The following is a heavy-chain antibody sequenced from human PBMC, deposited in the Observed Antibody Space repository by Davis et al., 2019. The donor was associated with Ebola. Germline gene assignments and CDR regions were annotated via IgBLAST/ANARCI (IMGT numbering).Heavy chain of an antibody. V-gene: IGHV4-59*01. D-gene: IGHD3-22*01. CDR2: IYYSGST. Sequence: SETLSLTCTVSGGSISSYYWSWIRQPPGKGLEWIGYIYYSGSTNYNPSLKSRVTISVDTSKNQFSLKLSSVTAADTAVYYCARSVFYDSTGYYVHWYYDHWGRGTLVTVSS. J-gene: IGHJ2*01. CDR3: ARSVFYDSTGYYVHWYYDH. CDR1: GGSISSYY.